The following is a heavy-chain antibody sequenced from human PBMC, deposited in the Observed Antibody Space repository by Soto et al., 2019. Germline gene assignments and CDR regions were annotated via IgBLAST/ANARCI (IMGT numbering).Heavy chain of an antibody. CDR2: IYYRGST. CDR3: ARDGREASGMDV. V-gene: IGHV4-59*11. D-gene: IGHD1-26*01. J-gene: IGHJ6*02. Sequence: ETLSLTCTVSGGSISSHYWSWVRQAPGKGLEWIGHIYYRGSTSYNPSLRSRSTISVDTSNNQFSLKLNSVTTADTAVYYCARDGREASGMDVWGQGTKVTVSS. CDR1: GGSISSHY.